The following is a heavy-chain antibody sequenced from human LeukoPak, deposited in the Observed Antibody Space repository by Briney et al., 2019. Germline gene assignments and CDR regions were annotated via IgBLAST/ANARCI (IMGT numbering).Heavy chain of an antibody. J-gene: IGHJ4*02. CDR3: ARVSGSRDIFGVVITPGNYFDS. D-gene: IGHD3-3*02. CDR2: INHSGST. CDR1: GGSFSGYY. V-gene: IGHV4-34*01. Sequence: SETLSLTCAVYGGSFSGYYWSWIRQPPGKGLEWIGEINHSGSTNYNPSLKSRVTISVDTSKNQFSLKLNSVTAADTAVYYCARVSGSRDIFGVVITPGNYFDSWGQGTLVTVSS.